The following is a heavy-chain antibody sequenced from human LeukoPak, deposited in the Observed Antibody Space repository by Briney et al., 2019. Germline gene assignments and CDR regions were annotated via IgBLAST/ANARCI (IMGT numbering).Heavy chain of an antibody. Sequence: ASVKVSCKASGYTFTSYDINWVRQATGQGVEWMGWMNPNSGNTGYAQKFQGRVTMTRNTSISTAYMELSSLRSEDTAVYYCARGITEQQLAYYYYYGMDVWGQGTTVTVSS. CDR1: GYTFTSYD. CDR2: MNPNSGNT. J-gene: IGHJ6*02. V-gene: IGHV1-8*01. D-gene: IGHD6-13*01. CDR3: ARGITEQQLAYYYYYGMDV.